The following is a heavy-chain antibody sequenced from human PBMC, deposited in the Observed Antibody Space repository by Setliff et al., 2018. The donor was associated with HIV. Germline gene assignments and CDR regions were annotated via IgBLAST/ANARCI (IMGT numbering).Heavy chain of an antibody. CDR1: GYTFTGYY. D-gene: IGHD2-15*01. Sequence: ASVKVSCKASGYTFTGYYVHWVRQAPGQGPEWMGWINPNSGDTNYAQKFQGRVSMTRDTSIFTAYMELSRLSSDDTAVYYCARGAVDDDYFEYWGQGTLVTVSS. CDR3: ARGAVDDDYFEY. J-gene: IGHJ4*02. V-gene: IGHV1-2*02. CDR2: INPNSGDT.